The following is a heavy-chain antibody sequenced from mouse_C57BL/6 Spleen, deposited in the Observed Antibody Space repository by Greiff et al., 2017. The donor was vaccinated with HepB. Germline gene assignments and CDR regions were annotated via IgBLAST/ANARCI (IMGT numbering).Heavy chain of an antibody. CDR1: GYTFTDYY. V-gene: IGHV1-26*01. CDR3: ARRYGYYGYCGLAY. Sequence: EVQLQQSGPELVKPGASVKISCKASGYTFTDYYMNWVKQSHGKSLEWIGDINPNNGGTSYNQKFKGKATLTVDKSSSTAYMELRSLTSEDSAVYYCARRYGYYGYCGLAYWGQGTLVTVSA. CDR2: INPNNGGT. D-gene: IGHD2-2*01. J-gene: IGHJ3*01.